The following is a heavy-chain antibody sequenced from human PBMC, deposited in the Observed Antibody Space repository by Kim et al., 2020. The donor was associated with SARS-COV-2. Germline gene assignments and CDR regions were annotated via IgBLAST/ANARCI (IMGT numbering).Heavy chain of an antibody. Sequence: SETLSLTCTVSGGSITNNYWSWIRQPPGKGLEWIGYIYYSGSTNYNPSLRSRATISLDTSRSQFSLKLDSVTAADTALYYCARTPGLVWQSGGYIDYWGQGTLVTVSS. D-gene: IGHD1-26*01. CDR2: IYYSGST. CDR3: ARTPGLVWQSGGYIDY. V-gene: IGHV4-59*13. J-gene: IGHJ4*02. CDR1: GGSITNNY.